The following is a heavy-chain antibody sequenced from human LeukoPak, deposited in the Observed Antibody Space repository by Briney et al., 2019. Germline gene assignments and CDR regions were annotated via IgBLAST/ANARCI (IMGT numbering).Heavy chain of an antibody. CDR2: IYYSGST. J-gene: IGHJ4*02. Sequence: SETLSLTCTVSGGSISSYYWSWIRQPPGKGLEWIGYIYYSGSTNYNPSLKSRVTISVDTSKNQFSLKLSSVTAADTAVYYCASGPRYYDFDYWGQGTLVTVS. V-gene: IGHV4-59*01. CDR3: ASGPRYYDFDY. CDR1: GGSISSYY. D-gene: IGHD3-3*01.